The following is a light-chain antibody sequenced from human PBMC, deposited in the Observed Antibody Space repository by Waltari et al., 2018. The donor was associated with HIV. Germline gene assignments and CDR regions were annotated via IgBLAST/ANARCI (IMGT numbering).Light chain of an antibody. Sequence: SVRDRVTITCRASQDISNNLAWYQQKPGTVPKLLIYAASTLHSGVPSRFSGSGSGTEFTLTITSLQPDDFATYYCQQLNGDPFTFGPGTKVDIK. J-gene: IGKJ3*01. CDR1: QDISNN. V-gene: IGKV1-9*01. CDR2: AAS. CDR3: QQLNGDPFT.